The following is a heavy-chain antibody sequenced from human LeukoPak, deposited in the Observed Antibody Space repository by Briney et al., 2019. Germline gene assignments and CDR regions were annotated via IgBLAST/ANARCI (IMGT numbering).Heavy chain of an antibody. V-gene: IGHV3-33*01. CDR3: ARDDGTDSFDC. CDR1: GFSFSAYG. CDR2: IWYDGSKK. J-gene: IGHJ4*02. Sequence: PGRSLRLSCAASGFSFSAYGMHWVRQAPGKGLEWVAVIWYDGSKKYYADSVKGRFTISRDDSKNTVDLQMNSLRAEDTAVYYCARDDGTDSFDCWGQGTLVTVCS. D-gene: IGHD1-1*01.